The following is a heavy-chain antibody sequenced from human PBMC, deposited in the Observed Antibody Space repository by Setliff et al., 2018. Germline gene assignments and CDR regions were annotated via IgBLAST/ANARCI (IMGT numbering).Heavy chain of an antibody. J-gene: IGHJ4*02. CDR2: IWYDGSNK. D-gene: IGHD2-15*01. CDR3: AKDTLGYCSGGSCYGDDY. V-gene: IGHV3-33*06. CDR1: GFNFMNYG. Sequence: GGSLRLSCAASGFNFMNYGMNWVRQAPGKGLEWVAVIWYDGSNKYYADSVKGRFTISRDNSKNTLYLQMNNLRAEDTAVYYCAKDTLGYCSGGSCYGDDYWGQGTLVTVSS.